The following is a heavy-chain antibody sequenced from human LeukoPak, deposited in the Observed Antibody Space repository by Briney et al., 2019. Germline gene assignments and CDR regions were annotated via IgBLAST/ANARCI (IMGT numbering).Heavy chain of an antibody. CDR1: GGSLTSSSYY. D-gene: IGHD2-2*01. CDR2: IYYSGST. V-gene: IGHV4-39*01. J-gene: IGHJ4*02. CDR3: ARGNCSSTSCSPPAY. Sequence: PETLSLTCTVSGGSLTSSSYYWGWVRQPPGKGLGWVVSIYYSGSTYYNPSLKSRVTISVHTSKNQFSLKLSSVTAADTAVYYCARGNCSSTSCSPPAYWGQGTLFTVSS.